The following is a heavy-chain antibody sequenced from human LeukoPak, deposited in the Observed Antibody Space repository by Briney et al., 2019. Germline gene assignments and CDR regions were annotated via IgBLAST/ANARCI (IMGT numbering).Heavy chain of an antibody. CDR2: ISNSGSTI. CDR1: GFTFSSYE. D-gene: IGHD4-23*01. CDR3: ARDRPYGGKGDFDY. Sequence: GGSLRLSCAASGFTFSSYEMNWVRQAPGKGLEWVSYISNSGSTIYYTDSVKGRFTISRDNAKNSLYLQMNSLRAEDTAVYYCARDRPYGGKGDFDYWGQGTLVTVSS. V-gene: IGHV3-48*03. J-gene: IGHJ4*02.